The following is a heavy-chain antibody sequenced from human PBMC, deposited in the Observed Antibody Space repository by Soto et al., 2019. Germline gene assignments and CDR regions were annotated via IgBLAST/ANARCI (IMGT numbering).Heavy chain of an antibody. CDR1: GCTVSSNY. V-gene: IGHV3-53*01. Sequence: GGSLILSCAASGCTVSSNYMSWVRQAPGKGLEWVSVIYSGGSTYYADSVKGRFTISRDNSKNTLYLQMNSLRAEDTAVYYCALLPLPYYYGMDVWGQGTTVTVSS. D-gene: IGHD2-15*01. CDR3: ALLPLPYYYGMDV. J-gene: IGHJ6*02. CDR2: IYSGGST.